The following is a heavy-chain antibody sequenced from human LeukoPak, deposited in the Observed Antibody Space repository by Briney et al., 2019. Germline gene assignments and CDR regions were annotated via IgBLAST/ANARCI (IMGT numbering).Heavy chain of an antibody. CDR2: IYYSGST. D-gene: IGHD3-10*01. V-gene: IGHV4-59*01. J-gene: IGHJ4*02. CDR3: ASSMVRGVIDPFDY. Sequence: PSETLSLTCTVSGGSISSYYWSWIRQPPGKGLEWIGYIYYSGSTNYNPSLKSRVTISVDTSKNQFSLKLSSVTAADTAVYYCASSMVRGVIDPFDYWGQGTLVTVSS. CDR1: GGSISSYY.